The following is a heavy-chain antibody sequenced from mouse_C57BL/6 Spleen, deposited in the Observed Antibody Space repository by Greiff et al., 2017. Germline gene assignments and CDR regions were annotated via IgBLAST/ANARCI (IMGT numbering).Heavy chain of an antibody. J-gene: IGHJ3*01. D-gene: IGHD2-2*01. CDR2: IDPADSYT. V-gene: IGHV1-50*01. Sequence: QVQLQQPGAELVKPGASVKLSCKASGYTFTSYWMQWVKQRPGQGLEWIGEIDPADSYTNYNQKFKGKATLTVDTSSSTAYMQLSSLTSEDSAVYYCARGGYDEGAWFAYWGQGTLVTVSA. CDR1: GYTFTSYW. CDR3: ARGGYDEGAWFAY.